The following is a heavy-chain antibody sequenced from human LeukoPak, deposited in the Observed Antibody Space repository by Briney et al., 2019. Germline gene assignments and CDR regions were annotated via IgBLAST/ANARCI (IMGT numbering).Heavy chain of an antibody. V-gene: IGHV3-53*01. CDR1: GLTGSHNY. Sequence: QPGGSLRLSCAASGLTGSHNYVSWVRQAPGKGLEWVSAIHTSGDTCYADSVKGRFTISRDTSKNTLYLQINSLRVEDTAVYYCIVFGDSNHRGQGTLVTVYS. D-gene: IGHD4-17*01. CDR3: IVFGDSNH. CDR2: IHTSGDT. J-gene: IGHJ4*02.